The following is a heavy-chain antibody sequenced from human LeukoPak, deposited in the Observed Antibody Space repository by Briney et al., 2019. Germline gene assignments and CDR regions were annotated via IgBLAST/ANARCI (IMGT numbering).Heavy chain of an antibody. CDR2: INPDGSTT. Sequence: GGSLRLSCAASGFTFSYYWMYWVRQAPGKGLVWVSRINPDGSTTDYADSVEGRFTISRDNAKNTLYLQMNTLRAEDTAVYYCTSTGNSGYWGQGTPVTVSS. V-gene: IGHV3-74*01. D-gene: IGHD4-23*01. CDR1: GFTFSYYW. CDR3: TSTGNSGY. J-gene: IGHJ4*02.